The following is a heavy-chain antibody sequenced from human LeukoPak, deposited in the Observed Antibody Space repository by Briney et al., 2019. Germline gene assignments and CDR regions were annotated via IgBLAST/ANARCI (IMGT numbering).Heavy chain of an antibody. J-gene: IGHJ4*01. CDR2: ISWNSGSI. Sequence: GGSLRLSCAASGFTFDDYAMHWVRHAPGKGLEWVSGISWNSGSIGYADSVKGRFTISRDNAKNSLYLQMNSLRAEDTALYYCAKDSLSGYYPVLGYYFDYWGQGTLVTVSS. V-gene: IGHV3-9*01. D-gene: IGHD3-22*01. CDR1: GFTFDDYA. CDR3: AKDSLSGYYPVLGYYFDY.